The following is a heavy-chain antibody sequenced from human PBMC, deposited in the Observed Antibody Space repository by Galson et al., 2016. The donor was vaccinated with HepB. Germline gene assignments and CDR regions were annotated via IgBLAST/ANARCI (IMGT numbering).Heavy chain of an antibody. V-gene: IGHV2-5*02. CDR1: GFSLLTNGVG. Sequence: PALVKPTQTLTLACTFSGFSLLTNGVGVGWNRQTPGQALEWLAPLYWDDDQRSSPSLRSRLTINKDIRTNQVVLTITDIDPGDAGTFYCARLTWRGRDSRGNLFLFDYWGQGIRVTVSS. D-gene: IGHD4-23*01. CDR3: ARLTWRGRDSRGNLFLFDY. J-gene: IGHJ4*02. CDR2: LYWDDDQ.